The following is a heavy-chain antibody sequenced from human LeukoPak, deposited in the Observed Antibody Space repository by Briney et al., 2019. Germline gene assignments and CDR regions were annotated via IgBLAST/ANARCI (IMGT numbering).Heavy chain of an antibody. CDR2: IIPIFGTA. Sequence: ASVKVSCKASGGTLSNYAISWVRQAPGQGLEWMGGIIPIFGTANYAQKFQGRVTITADESTSTAYMELSSLRSEDTAVYYCARDRRVYNNSARAFDIWGQGTMVTVSS. CDR3: ARDRRVYNNSARAFDI. CDR1: GGTLSNYA. V-gene: IGHV1-69*13. J-gene: IGHJ3*02. D-gene: IGHD6-6*01.